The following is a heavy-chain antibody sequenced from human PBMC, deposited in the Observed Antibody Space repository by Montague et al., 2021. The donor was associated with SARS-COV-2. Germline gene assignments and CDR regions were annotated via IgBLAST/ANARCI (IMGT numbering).Heavy chain of an antibody. V-gene: IGHV4-59*01. J-gene: IGHJ6*03. CDR3: ARDSRTDFDWLFPDSGSYYYYMDV. D-gene: IGHD3-9*01. CDR1: GGSISSYY. Sequence: SGTLSLTCTVSGGSISSYYWSWIRQPPGKGLEWIGYIYYSGSTNYNPSLKSRVTISVDTSKNQFSLKLSSVTAADTAVYYCARDSRTDFDWLFPDSGSYYYYMDVWGKGTTVTVSS. CDR2: IYYSGST.